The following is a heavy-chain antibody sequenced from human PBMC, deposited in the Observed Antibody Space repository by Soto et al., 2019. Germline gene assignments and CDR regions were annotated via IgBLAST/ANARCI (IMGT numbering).Heavy chain of an antibody. CDR2: ISAYNGNT. D-gene: IGHD2-2*01. CDR1: GYTFTSYG. V-gene: IGHV1-18*04. J-gene: IGHJ5*02. Sequence: ASVKVSCKASGYTFTSYGISWVRQAPGQGLEWMGWISAYNGNTNYAQKLQGRVTMTTDTSTSTAYMELRSLRSDDTAVYYCARNIVVLQAAKGWFDPWGQGTLVTVSS. CDR3: ARNIVVLQAAKGWFDP.